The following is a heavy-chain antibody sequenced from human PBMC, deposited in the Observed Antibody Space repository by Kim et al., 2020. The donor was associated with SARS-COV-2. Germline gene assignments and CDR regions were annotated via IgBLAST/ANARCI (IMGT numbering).Heavy chain of an antibody. V-gene: IGHV3-49*02. CDR3: CTTTRGVQFPYFFDS. D-gene: IGHD1-1*01. J-gene: IGHJ4*02. Sequence: AASVKGRLTISRDDSKRFAYLQMNSLKTEDTAVYFCCTTTRGVQFPYFFDSWGQGTLVTVSS.